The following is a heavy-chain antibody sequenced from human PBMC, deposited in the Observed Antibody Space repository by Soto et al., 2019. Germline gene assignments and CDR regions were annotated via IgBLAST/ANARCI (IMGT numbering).Heavy chain of an antibody. CDR1: GGSFSGYY. D-gene: IGHD5-12*01. V-gene: IGHV4-34*01. CDR2: INHSGST. J-gene: IGHJ4*02. Sequence: SETLSLTCAVYGGSFSGYYWSWIRQPPGKGLEWIGEINHSGSTNYNPSLKSRVTISVDTSKNQFSLKLSSVTAADTTVYYCARGKWLRSSLDYWGQGTLVTVSS. CDR3: ARGKWLRSSLDY.